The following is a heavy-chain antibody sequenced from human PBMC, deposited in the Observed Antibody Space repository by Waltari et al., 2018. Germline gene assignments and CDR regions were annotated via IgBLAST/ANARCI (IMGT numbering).Heavy chain of an antibody. CDR2: ITSSGSTI. V-gene: IGHV3-48*03. J-gene: IGHJ4*02. CDR1: VFTFSSYE. Sequence: EVQLVESGGGLEQPGGSLRLSCVASVFTFSSYEMHWFRQAPGKGLEWVSYITSSGSTIYYADSVKGRFTISRDNAKNSLYLQMNSLRAEDTAVYYCARAKDGHGEDYWGQGTLVTVSS. D-gene: IGHD2-15*01. CDR3: ARAKDGHGEDY.